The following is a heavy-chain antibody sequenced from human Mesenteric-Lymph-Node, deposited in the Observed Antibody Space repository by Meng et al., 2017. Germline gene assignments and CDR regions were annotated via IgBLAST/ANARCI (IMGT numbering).Heavy chain of an antibody. D-gene: IGHD4-17*01. Sequence: GSLRLSCTVSSASITRHSWSWIRQPPGRGLEWVASISYGGNTNYNPSLKSRVTLSIDTSTDQFSLRLTSVTAADTAVYYCARAKGFTVITRVFDYWGQGTLVTVSS. CDR3: ARAKGFTVITRVFDY. CDR2: ISYGGNT. CDR1: SASITRHS. V-gene: IGHV4-59*11. J-gene: IGHJ4*02.